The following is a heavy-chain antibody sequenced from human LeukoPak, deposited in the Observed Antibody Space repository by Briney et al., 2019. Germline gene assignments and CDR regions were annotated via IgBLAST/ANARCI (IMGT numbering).Heavy chain of an antibody. Sequence: PSETLSLTCAVYGGSFSGYYWSWIRQPPGKGLEWIGSIYYSGSTYYNPSLKSRVTISVDTSKNQVSLKLSSVTAADTAVYYCARGTVGYCSGGSCQEWFDPWGQGTLVTVSS. CDR2: IYYSGST. D-gene: IGHD2-15*01. J-gene: IGHJ5*02. CDR3: ARGTVGYCSGGSCQEWFDP. CDR1: GGSFSGYY. V-gene: IGHV4-34*01.